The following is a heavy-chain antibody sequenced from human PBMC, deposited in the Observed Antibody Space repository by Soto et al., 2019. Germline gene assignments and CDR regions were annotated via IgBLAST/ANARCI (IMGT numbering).Heavy chain of an antibody. CDR3: AGVAIGKSGGWKPDWFDP. CDR1: GYTFTSYA. V-gene: IGHV1-3*01. D-gene: IGHD6-19*01. Sequence: QVQLVQSGAEVKKPGASVKVSCKASGYTFTSYAMHWVRQAPGQRLEWMGWINAGNGNTKYSQKFQGRVTITRDTSASTAYMELSSLKSEDTAVYYCAGVAIGKSGGWKPDWFDPWGQGTLVTVSS. J-gene: IGHJ5*02. CDR2: INAGNGNT.